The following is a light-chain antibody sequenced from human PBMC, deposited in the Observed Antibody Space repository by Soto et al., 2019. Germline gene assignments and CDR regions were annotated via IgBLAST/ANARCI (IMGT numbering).Light chain of an antibody. CDR1: SSDVGGYDY. Sequence: QASLSQPSSVCASPGQSITISCTGTSSDVGGYDYVSWYQLHPGKAPKLMVFEVNNRPSGVSYRFSGYKYGNTASLTISGLQAEDEADYFCSSYSISTAYLFGTGTKVTVL. CDR3: SSYSISTAYL. V-gene: IGLV2-14*01. CDR2: EVN. J-gene: IGLJ1*01.